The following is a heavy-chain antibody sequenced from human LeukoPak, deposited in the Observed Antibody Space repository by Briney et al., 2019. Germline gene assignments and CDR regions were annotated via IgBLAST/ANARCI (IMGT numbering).Heavy chain of an antibody. CDR1: GFTFSSYA. CDR3: ASGSYFEPHDY. CDR2: ISYDGTNK. V-gene: IGHV3-30*04. Sequence: GGSLRLSCAASGFTFSSYAMHWVRQAPGKGLEWVTIISYDGTNKYYADSVKGRFTISRDNSKNTLFLQMNSLRAEDTAVYYCASGSYFEPHDYWGQGTLVTVSS. J-gene: IGHJ4*02. D-gene: IGHD1-26*01.